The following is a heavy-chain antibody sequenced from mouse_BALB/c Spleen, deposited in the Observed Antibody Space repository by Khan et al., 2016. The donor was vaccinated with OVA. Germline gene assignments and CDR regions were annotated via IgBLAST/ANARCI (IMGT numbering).Heavy chain of an antibody. CDR3: ARSGYDFFAY. CDR2: IYPGDGNT. D-gene: IGHD2-14*01. Sequence: QVRLQQSGAELVRPGSSLKISCKASGYAFSNYWMNWVKQGPGQGLEWIGKIYPGDGNTNYNGKFKDKVTLTADKSSSTAYMQLSSLTSEDSAVYFCARSGYDFFAYWGQGTLVTVSA. V-gene: IGHV1-80*01. J-gene: IGHJ3*01. CDR1: GYAFSNYW.